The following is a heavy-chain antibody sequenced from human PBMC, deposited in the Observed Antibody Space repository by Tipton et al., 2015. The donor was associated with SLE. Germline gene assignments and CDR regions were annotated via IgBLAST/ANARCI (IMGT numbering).Heavy chain of an antibody. D-gene: IGHD1-20*01. V-gene: IGHV3-23*01. J-gene: IGHJ4*01. CDR3: AKSSYNWNDAYFDY. CDR2: ITSGGIT. CDR1: GFPFDTYA. Sequence: GSLRLSCVGSGFPFDTYAFNWVRQAPGQGLESVAAITSGGITFYKESVEGRFTVSRDNSKNTLYLQIESLRAEDTALYYCAKSSYNWNDAYFDYWGHGTLVTVSS.